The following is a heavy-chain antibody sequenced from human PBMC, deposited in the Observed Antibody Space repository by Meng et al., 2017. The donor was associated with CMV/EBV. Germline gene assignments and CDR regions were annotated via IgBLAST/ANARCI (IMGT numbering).Heavy chain of an antibody. CDR1: GFTFSNYA. Sequence: GFTFSNYAMGWVRQAPGKGLERVSTISGSAGTTYYADSVKGRFTISRDNSKNTLSLQMNSLRAEDTAVYYCAKDLSITTAGSPLDYWGQGTLVTVSS. CDR3: AKDLSITTAGSPLDY. CDR2: ISGSAGTT. V-gene: IGHV3-23*01. D-gene: IGHD6-13*01. J-gene: IGHJ4*02.